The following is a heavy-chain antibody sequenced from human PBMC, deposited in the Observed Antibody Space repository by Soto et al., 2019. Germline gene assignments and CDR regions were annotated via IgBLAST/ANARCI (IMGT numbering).Heavy chain of an antibody. Sequence: QVQLQESGPGLVKPSQTLSLTCTVSGGSISSGGYYWSWIRQHPGKGLEWIGYIYYIGSIYYNPSLKSRVTISVDTSKNQFSLKLSSVTAADTAVYYCARDPRFRGFYGMDAWGQGTTVTVSS. CDR3: ARDPRFRGFYGMDA. CDR1: GGSISSGGYY. J-gene: IGHJ6*02. V-gene: IGHV4-31*03. D-gene: IGHD3-10*01. CDR2: IYYIGSI.